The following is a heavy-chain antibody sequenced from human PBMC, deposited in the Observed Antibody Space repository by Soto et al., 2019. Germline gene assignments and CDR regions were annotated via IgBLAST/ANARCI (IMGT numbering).Heavy chain of an antibody. CDR3: ARSRSSSGVDY. J-gene: IGHJ4*02. V-gene: IGHV4-31*03. CDR2: IYYSGST. Sequence: TLSLTCTVSGGSMSSGGYYWSWIRQHPGKGLEWIGYIYYSGSTYYNPSLKSRVTISVDTSKNQFSLKLSSVTAADTAVYYCARSRSSSGVDYWGQGTLVTVSS. CDR1: GGSMSSGGYY. D-gene: IGHD6-13*01.